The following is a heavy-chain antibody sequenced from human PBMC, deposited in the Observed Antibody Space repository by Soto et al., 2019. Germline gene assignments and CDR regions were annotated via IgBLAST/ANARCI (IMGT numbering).Heavy chain of an antibody. Sequence: SVKVSCKASGGTFSSYAISWVRQAPGQGLEWRGGISPIFGTANYAQKVQGRVTLTADESTITAYMELSSLRSEDTAVYDCARDSLTGTQRNSGNCFDPWGQGTLVTVSS. CDR2: ISPIFGTA. CDR1: GGTFSSYA. D-gene: IGHD1-20*01. CDR3: ARDSLTGTQRNSGNCFDP. V-gene: IGHV1-69*13. J-gene: IGHJ5*02.